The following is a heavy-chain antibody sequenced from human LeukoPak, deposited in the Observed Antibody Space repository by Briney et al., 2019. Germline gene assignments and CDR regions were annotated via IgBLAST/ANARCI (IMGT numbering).Heavy chain of an antibody. CDR1: GGTFSSYA. Sequence: SVKVSCKASGGTFSSYAISWVRQAPGQGLEWRGGIFPILGIANYAHKFQGRVTITADKSTSTAYMELSSLRSEDTAVYYCARETYCGGDCYSELWFDPWGQGTLVTVSS. CDR2: IFPILGIA. D-gene: IGHD2-21*02. CDR3: ARETYCGGDCYSELWFDP. J-gene: IGHJ5*02. V-gene: IGHV1-69*10.